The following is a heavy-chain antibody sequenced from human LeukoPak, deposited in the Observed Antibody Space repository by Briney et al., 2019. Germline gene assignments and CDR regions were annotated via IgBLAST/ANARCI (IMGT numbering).Heavy chain of an antibody. CDR3: AKVDSSGWYGGVAFDI. D-gene: IGHD6-19*01. CDR2: ISYDGSSK. V-gene: IGHV3-30*18. Sequence: PGRSLRLSCAAAGFTFSSNGMHWVRQAPGKGLEWVAAISYDGSSKFYADSVKGRFTIYRDNPKNTLYLQMNSLRAEDTAVYYCAKVDSSGWYGGVAFDIWGQGTVVIVSS. J-gene: IGHJ3*02. CDR1: GFTFSSNG.